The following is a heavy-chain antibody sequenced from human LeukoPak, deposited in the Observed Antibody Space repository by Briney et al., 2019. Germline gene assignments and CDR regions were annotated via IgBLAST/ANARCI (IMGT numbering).Heavy chain of an antibody. CDR3: VVASYDSSGVH. V-gene: IGHV4-59*01. J-gene: IGHJ4*02. Sequence: SETLSLTCTVSGGSISSYYWSWIRQPPGKGLEWIGYIYYSGSTNYNPSLKSRVTISVDTSKNQFSLKLSSVTAADTAVYYCVVASYDSSGVHWGQGTLVTVSS. CDR2: IYYSGST. D-gene: IGHD3-22*01. CDR1: GGSISSYY.